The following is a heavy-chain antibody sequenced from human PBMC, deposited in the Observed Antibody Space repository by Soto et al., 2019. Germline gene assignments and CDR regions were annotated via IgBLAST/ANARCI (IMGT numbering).Heavy chain of an antibody. Sequence: EVQLLESGGALVQPGGSLRLSCVGSGFMFSGYAMHWVRQAPGKGQEWVSTVSDSGASTYYAHSVKGRFTVSRDNSNNMLSLEMDSLRAEDTALYFCAKDARRTGLVGQWVDWGQGTLVTVSS. J-gene: IGHJ4*02. CDR1: GFMFSGYA. CDR3: AKDARRTGLVGQWVD. CDR2: VSDSGAST. V-gene: IGHV3-23*01. D-gene: IGHD1-26*01.